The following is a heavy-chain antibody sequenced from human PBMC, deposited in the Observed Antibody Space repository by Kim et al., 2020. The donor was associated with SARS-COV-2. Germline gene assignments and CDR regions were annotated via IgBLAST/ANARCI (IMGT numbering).Heavy chain of an antibody. J-gene: IGHJ4*02. V-gene: IGHV4-34*01. D-gene: IGHD5-12*01. CDR2: INHSGST. CDR1: GGSFSGYY. CDR3: ARDAGYSGYKTIDY. Sequence: SETLSLTCAVYGGSFSGYYWSWIRQPPGKGLEWIGEINHSGSTNYNPSLKSRVTISVDTSKNQFSLKLSSVTAADTAVYYCARDAGYSGYKTIDYWGQGTLVTVSS.